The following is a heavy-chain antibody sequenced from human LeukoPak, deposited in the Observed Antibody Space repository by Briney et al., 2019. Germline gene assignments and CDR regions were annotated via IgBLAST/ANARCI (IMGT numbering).Heavy chain of an antibody. CDR3: ARGRFLITMIVVVSVESDY. Sequence: ASVKVSCKASGYKFMNYGINWVRQATGQGLEWMGWMNPTSGNTGYAQKFQGRVTMTRNTSISTAYMELSSLRSEDTAVYYCARGRFLITMIVVVSVESDYWGQGTLVTVSS. CDR2: MNPTSGNT. J-gene: IGHJ4*02. V-gene: IGHV1-8*02. D-gene: IGHD3-22*01. CDR1: GYKFMNYG.